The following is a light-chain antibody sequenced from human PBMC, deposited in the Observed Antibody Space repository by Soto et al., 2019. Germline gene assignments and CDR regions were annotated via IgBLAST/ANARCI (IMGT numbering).Light chain of an antibody. Sequence: EIELTQSPGTLSLSPGERGTLSCRASQSVSSNLAWYQQKPGQAPRLLIYGASTRATGIPVRFSGSGSGTEFTLTISSLQSEDFAVYYCQQYNNWRITFGQGTRLEIK. CDR2: GAS. CDR1: QSVSSN. CDR3: QQYNNWRIT. J-gene: IGKJ5*01. V-gene: IGKV3-15*01.